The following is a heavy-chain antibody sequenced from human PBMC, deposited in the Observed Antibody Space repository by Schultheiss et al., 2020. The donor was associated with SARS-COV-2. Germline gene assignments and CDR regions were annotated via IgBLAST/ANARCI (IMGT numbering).Heavy chain of an antibody. J-gene: IGHJ4*02. D-gene: IGHD3-22*01. Sequence: SQTLSLTCTVSGGSISSSSYYWGWIRQPPGKGLEWIGYIYYSGSTNYNPSLKSRVTMSVDTSKNQFSLKLSSVTAADTAVYYCAREYYYDSSGYYWIDYWGQGTLVTVSS. V-gene: IGHV4-61*05. CDR1: GGSISSSSYY. CDR2: IYYSGST. CDR3: AREYYYDSSGYYWIDY.